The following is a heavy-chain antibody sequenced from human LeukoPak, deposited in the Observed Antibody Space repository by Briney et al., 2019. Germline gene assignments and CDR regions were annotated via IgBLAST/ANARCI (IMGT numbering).Heavy chain of an antibody. CDR1: GFTFSDYY. CDR2: ISSSGSTI. Sequence: GGSLRLSCAASGFTFSDYYMSWIRQAPGKGLEWVSYISSSGSTIYYADSVKGRFTISRDTAKNSLYLQMNSLSAEDTAVYYCASERPSSSWYDYWGQGTLVTVSS. D-gene: IGHD6-13*01. J-gene: IGHJ4*02. CDR3: ASERPSSSWYDY. V-gene: IGHV3-11*04.